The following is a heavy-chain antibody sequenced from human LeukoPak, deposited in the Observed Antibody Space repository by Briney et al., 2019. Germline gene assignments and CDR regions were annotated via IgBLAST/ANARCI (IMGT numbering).Heavy chain of an antibody. D-gene: IGHD1-26*01. Sequence: PGGSLRLSCSASGFTFSNYAMHWVRQAPGKGLEYVSAISTSGGGTYYADSVKGRFTISRDNSKNTLYLQMSSLRAKDTAVYYCVKYSNSCYDPWGQGTLVTVSS. CDR2: ISTSGGGT. CDR1: GFTFSNYA. V-gene: IGHV3-64D*06. CDR3: VKYSNSCYDP. J-gene: IGHJ5*02.